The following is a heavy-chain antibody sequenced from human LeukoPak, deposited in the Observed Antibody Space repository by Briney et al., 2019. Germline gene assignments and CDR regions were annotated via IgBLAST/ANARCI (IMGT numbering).Heavy chain of an antibody. V-gene: IGHV3-48*04. J-gene: IGHJ3*02. Sequence: GGSLRLSCAASGFTFSSYSMNWVRQAPGKGLEWVSYISSSSSTIYYADSVKGRFTISRDNAKNSLYLQTNSLRAEDTAVYYCARGGHYYDSSGSPFDIWGQGTMVTVSS. CDR1: GFTFSSYS. D-gene: IGHD3-22*01. CDR2: ISSSSSTI. CDR3: ARGGHYYDSSGSPFDI.